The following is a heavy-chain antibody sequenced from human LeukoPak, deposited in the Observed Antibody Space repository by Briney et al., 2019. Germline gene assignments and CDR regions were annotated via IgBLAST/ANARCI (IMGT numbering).Heavy chain of an antibody. J-gene: IGHJ4*02. CDR1: GGSFSGYY. Sequence: SETLSLACAVYGGSFSGYYWSWIRQPPGKGLEWIGEINHSGSTNYNPSLKSRVTISVDTSKNQLSLKLSSVTAADTAVYYCARWEGGSYCDFDYWGQGTLVTVSS. CDR2: INHSGST. D-gene: IGHD1-26*01. CDR3: ARWEGGSYCDFDY. V-gene: IGHV4-34*01.